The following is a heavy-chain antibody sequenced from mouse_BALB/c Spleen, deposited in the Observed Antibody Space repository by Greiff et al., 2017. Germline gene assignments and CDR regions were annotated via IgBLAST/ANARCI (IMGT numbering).Heavy chain of an antibody. CDR2: IYPSDSYT. J-gene: IGHJ4*01. V-gene: IGHV1-69*02. CDR1: GYTFTSYW. Sequence: QVQLQQSGAELVRPGASVKLSCKASGYTFTSYWINWVKQRPGQGLEWIGNIYPSDSYTNYNQKFKDKATLTVDKSSSTAYMQLSSPTSEDSAVYYCTSGLGIPAMDYWGQGTSVTVSS. D-gene: IGHD3-1*01. CDR3: TSGLGIPAMDY.